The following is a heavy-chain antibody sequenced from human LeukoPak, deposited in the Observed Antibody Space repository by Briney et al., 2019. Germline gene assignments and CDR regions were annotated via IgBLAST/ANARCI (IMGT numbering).Heavy chain of an antibody. J-gene: IGHJ4*02. CDR3: ARQRAGGEAY. Sequence: SETLSLTCAVYGGSFSGYYWSWIRQPPGKGLEWIGEINHSGSTNYNPSLKSRVTISVDTSKNQFSLKLSSVAAADTAVYYCARQRAGGEAYWGQGTLVTVSS. D-gene: IGHD3-10*01. V-gene: IGHV4-34*01. CDR1: GGSFSGYY. CDR2: INHSGST.